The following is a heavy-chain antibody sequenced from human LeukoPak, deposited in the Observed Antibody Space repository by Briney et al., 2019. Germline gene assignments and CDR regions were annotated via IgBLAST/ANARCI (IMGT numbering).Heavy chain of an antibody. CDR2: ISGSGGST. V-gene: IGHV3-23*01. J-gene: IGHJ4*02. D-gene: IGHD3-10*01. Sequence: QAGGSLRLSCAASGFTFSSYAMSWVRQAPGKGLEWVSAISGSGGSTYYADSVKGRFTISRDNSKNTLYLQMNSLRAEDTAVYYCAKDRGRYRYGSGSYLFDYWGQGTLVTVSS. CDR3: AKDRGRYRYGSGSYLFDY. CDR1: GFTFSSYA.